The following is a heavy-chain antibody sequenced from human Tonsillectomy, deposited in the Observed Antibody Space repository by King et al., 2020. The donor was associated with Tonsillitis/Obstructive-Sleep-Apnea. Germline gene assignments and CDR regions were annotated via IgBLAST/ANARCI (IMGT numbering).Heavy chain of an antibody. V-gene: IGHV3-9*01. CDR1: GFTFDDYA. J-gene: IGHJ4*02. D-gene: IGHD2-21*01. CDR3: GNDITHGDCCIIRCYHRRFDC. Sequence: VQLVESGGGLVQPGRSLRLSCAASGFTFDDYAMHWVRQAPGKGLEWVSGISWNSGSIGYADSVKGRFTISRDNAKNSLYLQMNSLRAEDTAVYYCGNDITHGDCCIIRCYHRRFDCWGQGTLVTVSS. CDR2: ISWNSGSI.